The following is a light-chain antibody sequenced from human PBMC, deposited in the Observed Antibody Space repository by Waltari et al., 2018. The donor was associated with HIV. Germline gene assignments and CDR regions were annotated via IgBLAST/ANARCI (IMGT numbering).Light chain of an antibody. CDR3: AAWDDSLSGLWV. CDR2: RNN. V-gene: IGLV1-47*01. Sequence: QSVLTQPPSSSGTPGQRGTISCSGSSSNIGSNYVYWYQQRPGTAPKLLIYRNNQRPSGVPDRFSGSKSGTSASLAISGLRSEDEADYYCAAWDDSLSGLWVFGGGTKLTVL. CDR1: SSNIGSNY. J-gene: IGLJ3*02.